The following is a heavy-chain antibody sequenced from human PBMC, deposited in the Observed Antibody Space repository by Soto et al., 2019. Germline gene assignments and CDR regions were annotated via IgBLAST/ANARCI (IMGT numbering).Heavy chain of an antibody. D-gene: IGHD5-18*01. V-gene: IGHV4-31*03. CDR3: AREYTYGSNFFDC. J-gene: IGHJ4*02. CDR2: ISHSGST. CDR1: GGSSSSAAYC. Sequence: TLSLTCTVAGGSSSSAAYCWSWIRKHPGKGLEWIGYISHSGSTYYNPSLKSRVIISVDTSKNQFSLSLTSVTAADTAVYYCAREYTYGSNFFDCWGQGALVTVSS.